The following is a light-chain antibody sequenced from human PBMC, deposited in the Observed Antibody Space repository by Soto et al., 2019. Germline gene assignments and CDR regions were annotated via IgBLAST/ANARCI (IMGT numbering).Light chain of an antibody. V-gene: IGKV3-11*01. CDR2: HTS. Sequence: EIVLTQSPATLSSSPGERATLSCRASQTVNSRLAWYQHKPGQAPRLLIYHTSNRATGIPARFSGSGSGTDFTLTINSLAPEDFAIYYCHQRQSWPRTFGQGTKVDIK. CDR1: QTVNSR. J-gene: IGKJ1*01. CDR3: HQRQSWPRT.